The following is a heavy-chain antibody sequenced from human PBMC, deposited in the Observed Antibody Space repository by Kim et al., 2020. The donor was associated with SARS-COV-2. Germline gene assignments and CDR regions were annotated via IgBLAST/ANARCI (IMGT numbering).Heavy chain of an antibody. CDR2: IIPIFGTA. J-gene: IGHJ6*02. CDR1: GGTFSSYA. D-gene: IGHD3-3*01. Sequence: SVKVSCKASGGTFSSYAISWVRQAPGQGLEWMGGIIPIFGTANYAQKFQGRVTITADESTSTAYMELSSLRSEDTAVYYCARSPRGGFWSGSVADYYYYYGMDVWGQGTTVTVSS. CDR3: ARSPRGGFWSGSVADYYYYYGMDV. V-gene: IGHV1-69*13.